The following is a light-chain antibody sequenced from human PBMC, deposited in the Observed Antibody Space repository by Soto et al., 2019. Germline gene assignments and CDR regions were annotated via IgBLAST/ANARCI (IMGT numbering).Light chain of an antibody. CDR1: ISDVGGYNY. CDR3: CSYAGSYTYV. Sequence: QSVLTQPRSVSGSPGQSVTISCTGTISDVGGYNYVSWYQQHPGKAPKLMIYDVSKRPSGVPDRFSGSKSGNTASLTISGLQADDEADYYCCSYAGSYTYVFGTGTKV. CDR2: DVS. V-gene: IGLV2-11*01. J-gene: IGLJ1*01.